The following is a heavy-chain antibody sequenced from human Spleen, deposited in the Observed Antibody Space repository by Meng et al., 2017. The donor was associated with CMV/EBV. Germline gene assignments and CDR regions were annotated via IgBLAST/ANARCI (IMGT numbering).Heavy chain of an antibody. D-gene: IGHD6-13*01. CDR2: LYYSGIT. J-gene: IGHJ4*02. CDR3: ARHDRRSSWHFFDY. CDR1: GDSVTNPRYY. Sequence: SETLSLTCTVSGDSVTNPRYYWGWIRQPPGKGLEWIGSLYYSGITYYNPSLKSRVSISVDTSKNQFSLKLSSVTAADTAIYYCARHDRRSSWHFFDYWGQGTLVTVSS. V-gene: IGHV4-39*01.